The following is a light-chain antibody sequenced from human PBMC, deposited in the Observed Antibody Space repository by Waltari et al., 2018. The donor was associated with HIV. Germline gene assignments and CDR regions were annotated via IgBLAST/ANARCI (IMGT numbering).Light chain of an antibody. J-gene: IGLJ3*02. CDR2: KDT. V-gene: IGLV3-25*03. Sequence: SFELTQPPSVSVSPGHTARITCPGDDLPKTYAYWYQQKTGQAPCLIIYKDTERPSGIPALFSGSSSGTTVTLTISGVQAEDEADYYCQSANSRGTSLVFGGGTKLTVL. CDR1: DLPKTY. CDR3: QSANSRGTSLV.